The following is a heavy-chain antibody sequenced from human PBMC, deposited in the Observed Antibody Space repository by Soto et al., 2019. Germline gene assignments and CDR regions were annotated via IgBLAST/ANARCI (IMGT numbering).Heavy chain of an antibody. D-gene: IGHD6-19*01. CDR1: GYTFTSYD. V-gene: IGHV1-46*01. CDR2: INPSGGST. J-gene: IGHJ4*01. CDR3: ARLSVVVAAPFDY. Sequence: ASVKVSCKASGYTFTSYDMHWVRQAPGQGLEWMGIINPSGGSTSYAQKFQGRVTMTRDTSTSTVYMELSSLRSEDTAVNYCARLSVVVAAPFDYLGHGTLVTVSS.